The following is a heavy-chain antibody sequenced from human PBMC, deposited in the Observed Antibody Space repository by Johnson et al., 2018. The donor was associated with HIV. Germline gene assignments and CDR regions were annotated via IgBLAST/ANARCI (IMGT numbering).Heavy chain of an antibody. Sequence: VQLVESGGGLVQPGGSLRLSCAASGFSFSSYWMSWVRQAPGKGLAWVANINRDGSQKYYTDSVKGRFTISRDNSKNTLYLQMNSLRAEDTAVYYCAKDLGIGGAVHCAFDIWGQGTMVTVSS. J-gene: IGHJ3*02. CDR3: AKDLGIGGAVHCAFDI. CDR1: GFSFSSYW. D-gene: IGHD1-26*01. CDR2: INRDGSQK. V-gene: IGHV3-7*01.